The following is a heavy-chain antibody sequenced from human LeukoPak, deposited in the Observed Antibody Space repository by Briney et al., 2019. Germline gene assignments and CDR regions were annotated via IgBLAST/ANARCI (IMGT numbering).Heavy chain of an antibody. CDR1: GSTFSDFW. V-gene: IGHV3-7*01. CDR3: VRESRPGGAMGLYHNLDY. D-gene: IGHD1-1*01. J-gene: IGHJ4*02. Sequence: PEGSLRLSCAGSGSTFSDFWMTWVRQTPGKGLEWVANIKEDGTEKNLVDSVKGRFTISGDNTKNLLFLEMNNLRGDDTAIYYCVRESRPGGAMGLYHNLDYWGQGTLVAVSS. CDR2: IKEDGTEK.